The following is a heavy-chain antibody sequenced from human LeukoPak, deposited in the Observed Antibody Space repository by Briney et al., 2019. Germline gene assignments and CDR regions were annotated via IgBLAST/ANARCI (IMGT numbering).Heavy chain of an antibody. D-gene: IGHD6-13*01. V-gene: IGHV3-30*04. CDR1: GFTFSSYA. CDR3: ARHRIAAAVAFYFDS. CDR2: ISYDGSDK. J-gene: IGHJ4*02. Sequence: GRSLRLSCVASGFTFSSYAMNWVRQAPGKGLEWVAVISYDGSDKYYADSVQGRFTISRDNSENTLNLQMNSLRTEDTAVYYCARHRIAAAVAFYFDSWGQGALVAVSS.